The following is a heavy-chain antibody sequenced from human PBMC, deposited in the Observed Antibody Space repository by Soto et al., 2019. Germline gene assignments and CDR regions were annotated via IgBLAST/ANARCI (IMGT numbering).Heavy chain of an antibody. J-gene: IGHJ4*02. CDR1: GFTFGDHY. V-gene: IGHV3-53*01. D-gene: IGHD5-18*01. CDR2: IYSSGST. Sequence: GGSLRLSCAASGFTFGDHYMTWVRQAPGKGLEWVSFIYSSGSTYYADSVKGRFTISRDNFKNTLYLQMNSLRAEDTAVYYCARGYSYTQPVFDYWGLGTLVTVSS. CDR3: ARGYSYTQPVFDY.